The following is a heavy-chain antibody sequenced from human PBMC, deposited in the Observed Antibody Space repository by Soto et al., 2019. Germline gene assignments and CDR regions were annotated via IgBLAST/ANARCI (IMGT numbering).Heavy chain of an antibody. Sequence: ASVEVSCKASGDTFTGYYMHWVRQAPGQGLEWMGWINPNSGGPNCAQKFQGRVTMTTDTSKSTAYIELSRLRSDDTAVYYCARGRITMVRDGALDIWAQGTMVPVS. V-gene: IGHV1-2*02. CDR1: GDTFTGYY. CDR2: INPNSGGP. CDR3: ARGRITMVRDGALDI. D-gene: IGHD3-10*01. J-gene: IGHJ3*02.